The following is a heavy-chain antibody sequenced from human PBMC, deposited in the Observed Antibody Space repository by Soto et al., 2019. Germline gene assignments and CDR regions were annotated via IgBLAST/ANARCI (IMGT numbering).Heavy chain of an antibody. CDR1: GYTFTACQ. J-gene: IGHJ4*02. CDR3: ARDGNYAYVSYFFDY. D-gene: IGHD3-22*01. CDR2: INPNSGGT. Sequence: KVSCKASGYTFTACQMHWVRQAPGQGLEWMGWINPNSGGTNYDRKFQGRVTMTADTSINTAYMEVTRLRFDDTAVYFCARDGNYAYVSYFFDYWGQGALVTVS. V-gene: IGHV1-2*02.